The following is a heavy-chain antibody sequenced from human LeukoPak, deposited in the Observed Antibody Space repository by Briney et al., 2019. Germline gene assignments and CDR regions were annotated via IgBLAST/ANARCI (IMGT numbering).Heavy chain of an antibody. D-gene: IGHD2-21*02. CDR3: ASLLTRGDRFDY. Sequence: PSETLSLTCAVYGGSFSGYYWSWIRQPPGKGLEWIGEINHSGSTNYNPSLKSRVTISVDTSKNQFSLKLSSVTAADTAVYYCASLLTRGDRFDYWGQGTLVTVSS. CDR2: INHSGST. J-gene: IGHJ4*02. V-gene: IGHV4-34*01. CDR1: GGSFSGYY.